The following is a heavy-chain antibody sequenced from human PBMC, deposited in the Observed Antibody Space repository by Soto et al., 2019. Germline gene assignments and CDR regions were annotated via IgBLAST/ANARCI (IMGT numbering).Heavy chain of an antibody. D-gene: IGHD3-10*01. Sequence: GGSLRLSCAASGFTFSSYAMHWVRQSPGKGLEWVAVISYDGSNKYYADSVKGRFTISRDNSKNTLYLQMNSLRAEDTAVYYCARGMDYYGSGSHLGYWGQGTLVTVSS. CDR2: ISYDGSNK. CDR3: ARGMDYYGSGSHLGY. J-gene: IGHJ4*02. CDR1: GFTFSSYA. V-gene: IGHV3-30-3*01.